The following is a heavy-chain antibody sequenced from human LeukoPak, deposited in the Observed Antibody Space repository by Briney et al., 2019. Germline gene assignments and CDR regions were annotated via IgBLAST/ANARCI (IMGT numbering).Heavy chain of an antibody. CDR1: GFTFSNAW. CDR2: IKSKTDGGTT. D-gene: IGHD3-3*01. CDR3: TTQTDYDFWSGYYGDFDY. Sequence: GGSLRLSCAASGFTFSNAWMSWVRQAPGRGLEWVGRIKSKTDGGTTDYAAPVKGRFTISRDDSKNTLYLQMNSLKTEDTAVYYCTTQTDYDFWSGYYGDFDYWGQGTLVTVSS. V-gene: IGHV3-15*01. J-gene: IGHJ4*02.